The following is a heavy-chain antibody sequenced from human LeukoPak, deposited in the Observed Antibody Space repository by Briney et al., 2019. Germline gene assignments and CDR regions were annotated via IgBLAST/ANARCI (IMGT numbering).Heavy chain of an antibody. Sequence: SETLSLTCAVYGGSFRGYYWSWMRQPPGKGLEWIGEINHSGSTNYNPSLKSRVTISVDTSKNQFSLKLSSVTAADTAVYYCARDHASLGYCGGDCYSEAWFDPWGQGTLVTVSS. J-gene: IGHJ5*02. CDR2: INHSGST. V-gene: IGHV4-34*01. D-gene: IGHD2-21*02. CDR3: ARDHASLGYCGGDCYSEAWFDP. CDR1: GGSFRGYY.